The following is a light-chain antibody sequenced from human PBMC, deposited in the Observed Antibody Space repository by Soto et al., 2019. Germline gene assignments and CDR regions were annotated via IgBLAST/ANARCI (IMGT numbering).Light chain of an antibody. CDR3: QQSFSAPRT. V-gene: IGKV1-39*01. CDR1: QSIGRY. CDR2: DVS. Sequence: DIQMTQSPSSLSASVGDRVTVTCRASQSIGRYLNWYQQKPGKAPKLLIYDVSSLQTGVPSRFSGSESGTDFTLTISGLQPEDLATYYCQQSFSAPRTFGQGTKLEIQ. J-gene: IGKJ2*01.